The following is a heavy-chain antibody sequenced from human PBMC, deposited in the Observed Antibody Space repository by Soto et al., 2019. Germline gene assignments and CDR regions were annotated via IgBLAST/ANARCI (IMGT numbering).Heavy chain of an antibody. V-gene: IGHV1-46*01. J-gene: IGHJ6*02. CDR2: ITPSGGST. Sequence: ASVKVSFKASGDTFTSYYMHWVRHAPGQGLEWMGIITPSGGSTSYAQKFQGRVTMTRDTSTSTVYMELSSLRSEDTAVYYCARGNSSSSYYYYGMDVWGQGTTVTVSS. D-gene: IGHD6-6*01. CDR3: ARGNSSSSYYYYGMDV. CDR1: GDTFTSYY.